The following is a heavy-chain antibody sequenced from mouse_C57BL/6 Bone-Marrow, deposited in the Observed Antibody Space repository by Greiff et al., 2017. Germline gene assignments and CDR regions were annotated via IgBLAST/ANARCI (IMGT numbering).Heavy chain of an antibody. CDR2: IDPETGGT. D-gene: IGHD3-2*02. CDR1: GYTFTDYE. Sequence: QVQLQQSGAELVRPGASVTLSCKASGYTFTDYEMHWVKQTPVHGLEWIGAIDPETGGTAYNQKFKGKAILTADKSSSTAYMELRSLTSEDSAVYYCTRWAAQAGAWFAYWGQGTLVTVSA. CDR3: TRWAAQAGAWFAY. V-gene: IGHV1-15*01. J-gene: IGHJ3*01.